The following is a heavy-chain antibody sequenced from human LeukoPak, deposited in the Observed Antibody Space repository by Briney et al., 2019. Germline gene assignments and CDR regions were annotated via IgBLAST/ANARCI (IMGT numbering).Heavy chain of an antibody. CDR3: ARVAWMGATTHFDY. CDR2: MNPNSGNT. V-gene: IGHV1-8*01. D-gene: IGHD1-26*01. Sequence: GASVKVSCKASRDTFTSYDINWVRQATGQGLEWMGWMNPNSGNTGYAQKFQGRVTMTRDTSTSTVYMELSSLRSEDTAVYYCARVAWMGATTHFDYWGQGTLVTVSS. J-gene: IGHJ4*02. CDR1: RDTFTSYD.